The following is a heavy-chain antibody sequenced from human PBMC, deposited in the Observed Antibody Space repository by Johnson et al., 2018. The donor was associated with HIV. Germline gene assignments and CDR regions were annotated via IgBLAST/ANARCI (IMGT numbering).Heavy chain of an antibody. Sequence: VQLVESGGGLLKPGGSLRLSFPASEFPFSKAGISWVRQAPGKGLDGVGRIKSKTEVGTTDSAAPVKGGFTISRDDSKNTLYLQMNSLRAEDTAVYYCASGGGFYESSGYGEGTFWGQGTMVTVSS. D-gene: IGHD3-22*01. CDR2: IKSKTEVGTT. J-gene: IGHJ3*01. CDR3: ASGGGFYESSGYGEGTF. V-gene: IGHV3-15*01. CDR1: EFPFSKAG.